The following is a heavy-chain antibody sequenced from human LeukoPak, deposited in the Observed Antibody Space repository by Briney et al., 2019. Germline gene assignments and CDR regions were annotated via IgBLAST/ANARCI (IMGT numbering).Heavy chain of an antibody. CDR3: AKISLGSHCVDFDY. J-gene: IGHJ4*02. CDR1: GFTFSTYA. Sequence: PGGSLRLSCAASGFTFSTYAMSWVRQAPGKGLEGVSGISGSGGSTYYADSVKGRFTISRDNSQNTLYLQMHSLRGEDTAVYYCAKISLGSHCVDFDYWGQGTLVTVSS. D-gene: IGHD3-10*01. CDR2: ISGSGGST. V-gene: IGHV3-23*01.